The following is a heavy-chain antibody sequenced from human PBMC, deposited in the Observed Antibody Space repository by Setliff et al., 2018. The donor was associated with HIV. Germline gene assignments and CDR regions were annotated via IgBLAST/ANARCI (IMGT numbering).Heavy chain of an antibody. Sequence: SETLSLTCSVSGISINGYYWSWIRQSPRTRLEWIGYVSSIGNTNYNPSLKSRVTISVDTSKNQFSLQLNSVTAADTAVYYCVRTNYYYYYMDVWGKGTTVTVSS. V-gene: IGHV4-4*08. CDR1: GISINGYY. CDR3: VRTNYYYYYMDV. J-gene: IGHJ6*03. CDR2: VSSIGNT.